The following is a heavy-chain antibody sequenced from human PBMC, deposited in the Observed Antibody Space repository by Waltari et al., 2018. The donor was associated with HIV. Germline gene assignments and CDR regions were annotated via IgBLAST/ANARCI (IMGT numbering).Heavy chain of an antibody. CDR3: LSDRGF. J-gene: IGHJ4*02. D-gene: IGHD1-26*01. CDR2: VDPETGDT. CDR1: GYKFSSFY. V-gene: IGHV1-69-2*01. Sequence: EVVLSQSGTPVVEPQTSVTVACRGSGYKFSSFYLHWVKKAATKTFQLVGRVDPETGDTFYGDHFQTRITITVDSSLKTSFLKLSDVTTDDSAIYYCLSDRGFWGQGSQVTV.